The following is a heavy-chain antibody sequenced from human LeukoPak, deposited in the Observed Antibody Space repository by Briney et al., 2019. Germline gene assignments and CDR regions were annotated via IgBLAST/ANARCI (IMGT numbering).Heavy chain of an antibody. CDR1: GYTLTELS. Sequence: GASVKVSCKVSGYTLTELSMHWVRQAPGKGLECLGWINTNTGNPTYAQGFTGRFVFSLDTSVSTAYLQNSSLKAEDTGVYYCAREVAPGGFDYWGQGTLVTVSS. CDR2: INTNTGNP. J-gene: IGHJ4*02. D-gene: IGHD4-23*01. V-gene: IGHV7-4-1*02. CDR3: AREVAPGGFDY.